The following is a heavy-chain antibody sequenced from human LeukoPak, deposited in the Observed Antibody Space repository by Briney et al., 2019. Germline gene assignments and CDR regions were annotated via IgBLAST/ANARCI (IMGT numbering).Heavy chain of an antibody. CDR2: INPNSGGT. J-gene: IGHJ4*02. Sequence: ASVKVSCKASGYTFTGYYMHWVRQAPGQGLEWMGWINPNSGGTNYAQKFQGRVTMTRDMSISTAYMELSRLRSDDTAVYYCARLPLTMVRGSPFDYWGQGTLVTVSS. CDR3: ARLPLTMVRGSPFDY. D-gene: IGHD3-10*01. CDR1: GYTFTGYY. V-gene: IGHV1-2*02.